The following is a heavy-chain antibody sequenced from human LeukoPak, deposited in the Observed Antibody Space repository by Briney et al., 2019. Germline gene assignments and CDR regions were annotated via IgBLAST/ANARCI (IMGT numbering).Heavy chain of an antibody. D-gene: IGHD5-24*01. CDR3: ARNRGWQQFDY. Sequence: GGSLRLSCTGSGFAFSGYWVDWVRQAPGKGLEWVANINKDGTEKNYLESVKGRFTISRDNAKNSLYLQMNNLRAEDTAVYYCARNRGWQQFDYWGQGTLVTVSS. V-gene: IGHV3-7*01. J-gene: IGHJ4*02. CDR1: GFAFSGYW. CDR2: INKDGTEK.